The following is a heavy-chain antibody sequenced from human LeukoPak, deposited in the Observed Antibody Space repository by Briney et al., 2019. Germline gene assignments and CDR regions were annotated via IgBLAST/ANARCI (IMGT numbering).Heavy chain of an antibody. D-gene: IGHD4-17*01. J-gene: IGHJ4*02. CDR2: ISYDGSNK. V-gene: IGHV3-30*03. Sequence: PGGSLRLSCAASGFTFSSYWMSWVRQAPGKGLEWVAVISYDGSNKYYADSVKGRFTISRDNSKNTLYLQMNSLRAEDTAVYYCARDGTTVNYATFLDYWGQGTLVTVSS. CDR1: GFTFSSYW. CDR3: ARDGTTVNYATFLDY.